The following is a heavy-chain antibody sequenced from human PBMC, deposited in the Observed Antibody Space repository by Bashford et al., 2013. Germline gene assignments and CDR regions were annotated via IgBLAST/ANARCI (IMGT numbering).Heavy chain of an antibody. Sequence: SETLSLTCSVSGASTSSDHWGWIRQPPGEGLEWIGYVFNRGTGYNPSLKSRVTMTLDTSKNQFSLKLTSMTAADTAVYYCARMLGSGWFYFDYWGQGTLVTVSS. CDR2: VFNRGT. V-gene: IGHV4-59*01. D-gene: IGHD6-19*01. CDR3: ARMLGSGWFYFDY. J-gene: IGHJ4*02. CDR1: GASTSSDH.